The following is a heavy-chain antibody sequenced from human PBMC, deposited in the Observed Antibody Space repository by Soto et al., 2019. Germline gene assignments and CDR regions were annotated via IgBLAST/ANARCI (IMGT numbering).Heavy chain of an antibody. V-gene: IGHV1-46*01. CDR2: INPNGGST. J-gene: IGHJ3*02. CDR1: GYTFINYY. D-gene: IGHD5-18*01. Sequence: ASVKVSCKASGYTFINYYMHWVRQAPGQGLEWMGIINPNGGSTTYAQKFQGRVTLTRDTSTNTVNMELSSLRSEDTAVYYCARDGYGDRDAFDIWGQGTMVTVSS. CDR3: ARDGYGDRDAFDI.